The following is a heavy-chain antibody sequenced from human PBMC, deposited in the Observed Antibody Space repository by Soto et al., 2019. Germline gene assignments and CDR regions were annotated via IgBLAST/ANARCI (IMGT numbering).Heavy chain of an antibody. CDR1: GGSFSGYY. V-gene: IGHV4-34*01. Sequence: SETLSLTCAVYGGSFSGYYWSWIRQPPGKGLEWIGEINHSGSTNYNPSLKSRVTISVDTSKNQFSLKLSSVTAADAAVYYCARSYIKNWRTDYWGQGTLVTVSS. D-gene: IGHD1-1*01. CDR2: INHSGST. CDR3: ARSYIKNWRTDY. J-gene: IGHJ4*02.